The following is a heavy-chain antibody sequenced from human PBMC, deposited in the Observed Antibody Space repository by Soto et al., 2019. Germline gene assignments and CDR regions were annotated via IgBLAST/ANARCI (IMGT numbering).Heavy chain of an antibody. J-gene: IGHJ4*02. D-gene: IGHD6-6*01. V-gene: IGHV3-33*01. CDR1: GFTFSSYG. CDR3: ARDRGSIAALGY. CDR2: IWYDGSNK. Sequence: GGSLRLSCAASGFTFSSYGMHWVRQAPGKGLEWVAVIWYDGSNKYYADSVKGRFTISRANSKNTLYLQMNSLRAEDTAVYYCARDRGSIAALGYWGQGTLVTVSS.